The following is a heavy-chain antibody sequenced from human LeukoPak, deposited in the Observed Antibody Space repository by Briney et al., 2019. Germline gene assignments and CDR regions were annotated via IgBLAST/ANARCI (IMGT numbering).Heavy chain of an antibody. J-gene: IGHJ6*02. Sequence: PGGPLLLSCASSGFTFSSYTMNWVRQAPGKGLEWVSSIGSGSTYIYYVGSVKGRFTISRDNANNSLYLQMNSLRAEDTAVYYCARDRNKDYGMDVRGQGTTVTVSS. CDR1: GFTFSSYT. D-gene: IGHD2/OR15-2a*01. V-gene: IGHV3-21*01. CDR2: IGSGSTYI. CDR3: ARDRNKDYGMDV.